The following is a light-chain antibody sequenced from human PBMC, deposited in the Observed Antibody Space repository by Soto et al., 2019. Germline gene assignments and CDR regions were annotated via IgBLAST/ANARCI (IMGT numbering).Light chain of an antibody. V-gene: IGLV2-8*01. Sequence: QSALTQPPSASGSPGQSVTISCTGTSSDVGAYKYVSWYQQYPGKAPKFMIYEVTKRPSGVPDRFSGSKSGNTASLTVSGLQAEEEADYYCTSYVGNDIWVFGGGTQLTVL. CDR2: EVT. CDR1: SSDVGAYKY. CDR3: TSYVGNDIWV. J-gene: IGLJ3*02.